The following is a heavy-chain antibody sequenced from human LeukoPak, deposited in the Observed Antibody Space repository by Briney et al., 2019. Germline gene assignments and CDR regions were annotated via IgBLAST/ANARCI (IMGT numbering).Heavy chain of an antibody. CDR2: IYSGGST. Sequence: GGSLRLSCAASGFTVSSNYMSWVRQAPGKGLEWVSVIYSGGSTYYADSVKGRFTISRDNSKNTLYLQMNSLRAEDTAVYYCARDTSTVTNREFDYWGQGTLVTVSS. V-gene: IGHV3-66*01. CDR1: GFTVSSNY. CDR3: ARDTSTVTNREFDY. D-gene: IGHD4-17*01. J-gene: IGHJ4*02.